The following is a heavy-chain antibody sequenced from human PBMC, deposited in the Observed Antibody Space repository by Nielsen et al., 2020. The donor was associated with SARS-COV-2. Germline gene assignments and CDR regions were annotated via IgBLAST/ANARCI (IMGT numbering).Heavy chain of an antibody. CDR3: ARGQYDSII. D-gene: IGHD3-22*01. V-gene: IGHV3-53*01. Sequence: GESLKISCAASGFTVSSNYMSWVRQAPGKGLEWVPVIYSGGSTYYADSVKGRFTISRDNSKNTLYLQMNSLRAEDTAVYYCARGQYDSIIWGQGTMVTVSS. J-gene: IGHJ3*02. CDR2: IYSGGST. CDR1: GFTVSSNY.